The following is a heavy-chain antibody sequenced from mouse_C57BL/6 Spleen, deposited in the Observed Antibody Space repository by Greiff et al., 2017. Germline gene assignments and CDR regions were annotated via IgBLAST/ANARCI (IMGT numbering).Heavy chain of an antibody. CDR3: ARSLGDYSNFDY. CDR1: GYTFTDYN. V-gene: IGHV1-18*01. D-gene: IGHD2-5*01. Sequence: EVQVVESGPELVKPGASVKIPCKASGYTFTDYNMDWVKQSHGKSLEWIGDINPNNGGTIYTQKFKGKATLTVDKSSSTAYMELRSLTSEDTAVYYCARSLGDYSNFDYWGQGTTLTVSS. CDR2: INPNNGGT. J-gene: IGHJ2*01.